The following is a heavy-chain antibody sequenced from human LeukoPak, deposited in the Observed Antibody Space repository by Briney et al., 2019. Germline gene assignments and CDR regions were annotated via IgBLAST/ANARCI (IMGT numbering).Heavy chain of an antibody. D-gene: IGHD5/OR15-5a*01. Sequence: GGSLRLSCSASGFTFSNYGMSWVRQAPGKGLEWVANIKPDGSEIHYVGSVEGRFTISRDNAKNSVYLQMNSLSAEDTALYYCARAVLPDNSVYRPFDYWGQGTLVTVSS. CDR1: GFTFSNYG. CDR2: IKPDGSEI. J-gene: IGHJ4*02. CDR3: ARAVLPDNSVYRPFDY. V-gene: IGHV3-7*01.